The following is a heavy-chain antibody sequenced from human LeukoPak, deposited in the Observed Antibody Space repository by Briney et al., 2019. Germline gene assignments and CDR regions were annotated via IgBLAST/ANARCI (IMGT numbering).Heavy chain of an antibody. J-gene: IGHJ4*02. Sequence: ASVKVSCKASGYTFTSYGISWVRQAPGQGLEWMGWISAYNGNTNYAQKFQGRVTMTTDTSTSTAYMELSSLRSEDTAVYYCASPGDYYDSSGYYYGPSYYWGQGTLVTVSS. CDR2: ISAYNGNT. CDR3: ASPGDYYDSSGYYYGPSYY. D-gene: IGHD3-22*01. CDR1: GYTFTSYG. V-gene: IGHV1-18*01.